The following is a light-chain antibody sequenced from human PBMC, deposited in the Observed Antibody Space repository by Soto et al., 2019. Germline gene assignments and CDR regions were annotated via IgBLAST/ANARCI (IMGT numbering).Light chain of an antibody. CDR1: QSVNSGY. J-gene: IGKJ5*01. Sequence: EIALTQSPGTLSLSPGERATLSCRTSQSVNSGYLAWYQQKPGQAPRLLIYAASSRAVGTPDRFSGSGSGTDFTLTISRLEPEDFAVYYCHQRQYWPPITFGQGTRLEIK. CDR3: HQRQYWPPIT. CDR2: AAS. V-gene: IGKV3D-20*02.